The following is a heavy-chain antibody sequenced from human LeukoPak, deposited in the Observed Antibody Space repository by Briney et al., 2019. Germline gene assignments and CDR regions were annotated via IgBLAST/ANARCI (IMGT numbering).Heavy chain of an antibody. D-gene: IGHD3-16*01. CDR3: ARKIWGYYYMDV. J-gene: IGHJ6*03. V-gene: IGHV4-61*02. CDR2: IYTSGST. Sequence: SQTLSLTCTVSGGSISSGSYYWSWIRQPAGKGLEWIGRIYTSGSTNYNPSLKSRVTISVDTSKNQFSLKLSSVTAADTAVYYCARKIWGYYYMDVWGKGTTVTVSS. CDR1: GGSISSGSYY.